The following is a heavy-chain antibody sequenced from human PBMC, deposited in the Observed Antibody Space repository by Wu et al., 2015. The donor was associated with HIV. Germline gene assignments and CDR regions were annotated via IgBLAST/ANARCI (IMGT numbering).Heavy chain of an antibody. CDR2: INPNSGGT. CDR1: GYTFTGYY. Sequence: QVQLVQSGAEVKKPGASVKVSCKASGYTFTGYYMHWVRQAPGQGLEWMGWINPNSGGTNYAQKFQGRVTMTRDTSISTAYMELSRLRSDDTAVYYCARSYIVVVPAARIAARLFDYWGQGTLVTVSS. CDR3: ARSYIVVVPAARIAARLFDY. V-gene: IGHV1-2*02. D-gene: IGHD2-2*01. J-gene: IGHJ4*02.